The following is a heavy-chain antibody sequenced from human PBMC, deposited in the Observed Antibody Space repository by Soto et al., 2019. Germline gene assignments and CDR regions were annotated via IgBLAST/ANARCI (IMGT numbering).Heavy chain of an antibody. CDR1: GFTVSSNY. Sequence: PGGSLRLSCAASGFTVSSNYMSWVRQAPGKGLEWVANIKQDGSEKYYVDSVKGRFTISRDNTKNSLYLQMNSLRAEDTAVYYCASVLGYYSYYYMDVWGKGTTVTVSS. CDR2: IKQDGSEK. CDR3: ASVLGYYSYYYMDV. V-gene: IGHV3-7*01. J-gene: IGHJ6*03.